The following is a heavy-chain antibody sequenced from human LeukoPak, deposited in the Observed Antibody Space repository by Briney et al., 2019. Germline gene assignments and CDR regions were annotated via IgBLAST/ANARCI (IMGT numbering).Heavy chain of an antibody. CDR1: GYTFTSYG. Sequence: ASVKVYCKASGYTFTSYGISWVRQAPGQGLEWMGWISAYNGNTNYAQKLQGRVTMTTDTSTSTAYMELRSLRSDDTAVYYCARDFYSSSWYGGDYYYGMDVWGQGTTVTVSS. D-gene: IGHD6-13*01. CDR3: ARDFYSSSWYGGDYYYGMDV. V-gene: IGHV1-18*01. CDR2: ISAYNGNT. J-gene: IGHJ6*02.